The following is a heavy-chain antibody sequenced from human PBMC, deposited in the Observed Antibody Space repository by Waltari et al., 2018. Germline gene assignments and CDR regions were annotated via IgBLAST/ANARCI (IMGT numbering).Heavy chain of an antibody. D-gene: IGHD3-22*01. Sequence: EVQLVESGGGLVQPGRSLRLSCEASGFTFDDYAMHWVRQAPGQGLEWVSGISWNSGSIGYADSVKGRFTISRANAKNSLYLQMNSLRAEDTALYYCAKDTPPYYDSSGYYGYWGQGTLVTVSS. CDR3: AKDTPPYYDSSGYYGY. V-gene: IGHV3-9*01. CDR2: ISWNSGSI. CDR1: GFTFDDYA. J-gene: IGHJ4*02.